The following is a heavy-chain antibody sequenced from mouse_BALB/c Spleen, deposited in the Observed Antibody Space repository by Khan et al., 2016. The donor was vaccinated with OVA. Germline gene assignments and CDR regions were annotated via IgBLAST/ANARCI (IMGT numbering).Heavy chain of an antibody. CDR1: GYTFTDYY. CDR2: IYPGSGNI. CDR3: AREWAAWFPY. V-gene: IGHV1-77*01. J-gene: IGHJ3*01. Sequence: VQLQESRAELARPGASVKLSCKASGYTFTDYYINWMKQRTGQGLEWIGEIYPGSGNIYYNEKFKGKATLTADKSSSTAYMQLSSLTSEDSAVYFCAREWAAWFPYWGQGTLVTVSA.